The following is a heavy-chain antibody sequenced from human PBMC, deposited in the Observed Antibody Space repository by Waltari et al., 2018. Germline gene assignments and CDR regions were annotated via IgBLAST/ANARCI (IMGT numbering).Heavy chain of an antibody. Sequence: QVQLQQWGAGLFTPSETLSLTSDVHGRYFSDYYWSWIRQPPGKGLEWIGEINHSGSTNYNPSLKSRITISIDTSKNQFSLKLNSVTAADTAVYYCARVQDYVRDYWGQGTLVTVSS. D-gene: IGHD3-16*01. J-gene: IGHJ4*02. V-gene: IGHV4-34*01. CDR3: ARVQDYVRDY. CDR2: INHSGST. CDR1: GRYFSDYY.